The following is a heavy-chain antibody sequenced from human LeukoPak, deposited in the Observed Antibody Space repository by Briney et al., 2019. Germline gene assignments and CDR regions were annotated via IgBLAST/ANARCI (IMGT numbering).Heavy chain of an antibody. CDR1: GFSFSSNG. CDR2: ISYDGSNK. CDR3: ARATGGWKAFDI. V-gene: IGHV3-30*03. J-gene: IGHJ3*02. D-gene: IGHD1-14*01. Sequence: GGSLRLSCAASGFSFSSNGMHWVRQAPGKGLEWGTTISYDGSNKDYAEHVRGRFTISRDNSKNTLYLQMGSLRPEDMAMYYCARATGGWKAFDIWGQGTMVTVSS.